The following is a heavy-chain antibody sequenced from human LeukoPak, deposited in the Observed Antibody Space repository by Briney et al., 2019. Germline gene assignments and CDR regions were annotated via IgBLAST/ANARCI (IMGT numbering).Heavy chain of an antibody. V-gene: IGHV4-59*01. CDR2: IYYSEST. J-gene: IGHJ3*02. D-gene: IGHD2-2*01. CDR3: ARAQPYDAFDT. CDR1: GGSISSYY. Sequence: SETLSLTCTVSGGSISSYYWSWIRQPPGKGLEWIGYIYYSESTNYNPSLKSRVTISVDTSKNQFSLKLSSVTAADTAVYYCARAQPYDAFDTWGQGTMVTVSS.